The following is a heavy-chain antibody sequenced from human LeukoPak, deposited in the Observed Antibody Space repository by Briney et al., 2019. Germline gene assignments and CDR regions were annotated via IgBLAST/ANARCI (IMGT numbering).Heavy chain of an antibody. CDR3: AKGYCGSTNCYGDY. D-gene: IGHD2-2*01. V-gene: IGHV3-23*01. CDR1: GFTFSSYA. CDR2: MSGSGGST. J-gene: IGHJ4*02. Sequence: TGGSLRLSCAASGFTFSSYAMSWVRQAPGKGLEWVSVMSGSGGSTYYADSVRGRFTISRDNPKNTLYLQMNSPRAEDTAVYYCAKGYCGSTNCYGDYWGQGTLVTVSP.